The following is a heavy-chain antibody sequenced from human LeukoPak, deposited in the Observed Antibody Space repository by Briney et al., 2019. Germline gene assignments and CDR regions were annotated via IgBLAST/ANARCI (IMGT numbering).Heavy chain of an antibody. CDR3: AKDRLVPYYYYMDV. V-gene: IGHV3-30*02. CDR2: IRYDGSNK. CDR1: GFTFSSYG. Sequence: GGSLRLSCAASGFTFSSYGMHWVRQAPGKGLEWVAFIRYDGSNKYYADSVKGRFTISRDNSKNTLYLQMNSLRAEDTAVYYCAKDRLVPYYYYMDVWGKGTTVTVSS. J-gene: IGHJ6*03.